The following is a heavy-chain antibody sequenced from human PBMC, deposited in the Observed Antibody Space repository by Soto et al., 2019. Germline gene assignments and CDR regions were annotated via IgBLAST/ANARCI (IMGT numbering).Heavy chain of an antibody. J-gene: IGHJ4*02. Sequence: HPGGSLRLSCAASGFSLSTNTMHWVRQVPGKGLEWVASISNDGRRKYYADFVKGRFTISRDTANNILYLEMNSLRAEDTSLYYCARVATAMTYDFWGQGTQVTVPS. CDR3: ARVATAMTYDF. CDR2: ISNDGRRK. CDR1: GFSLSTNT. V-gene: IGHV3-30*04. D-gene: IGHD2-21*02.